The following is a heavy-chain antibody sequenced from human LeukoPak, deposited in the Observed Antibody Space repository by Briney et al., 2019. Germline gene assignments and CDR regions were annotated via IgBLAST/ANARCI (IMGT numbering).Heavy chain of an antibody. Sequence: PRASVKVSCKASGGTFSSYAISWVRQAPGQGLEWMGGIIPIFGTANYAQKFQGRVTITADESTSTAYMELSSLRSEDTAVYYCARGLPGGYNHGDYWGQGTLVTVSS. V-gene: IGHV1-69*13. CDR1: GGTFSSYA. CDR2: IIPIFGTA. D-gene: IGHD5-24*01. J-gene: IGHJ4*02. CDR3: ARGLPGGYNHGDY.